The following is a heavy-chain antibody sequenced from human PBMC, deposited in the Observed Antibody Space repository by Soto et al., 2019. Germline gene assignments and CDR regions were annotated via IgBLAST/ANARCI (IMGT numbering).Heavy chain of an antibody. D-gene: IGHD6-6*01. CDR3: ARRGSELVGYYGMDV. CDR2: IYPGDSDT. CDR1: GHIFTSYW. V-gene: IGHV5-51*01. J-gene: IGHJ6*02. Sequence: GESLKISCKGSGHIFTSYWICCFPQMPVKGLEWMGIIYPGDSDTRYSPSFQGQVTISADKSISTAYLQWSSLKASDTAMYYCARRGSELVGYYGMDVWGQGTTVTVSS.